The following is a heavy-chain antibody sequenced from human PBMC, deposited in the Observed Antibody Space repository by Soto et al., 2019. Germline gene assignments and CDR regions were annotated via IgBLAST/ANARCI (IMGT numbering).Heavy chain of an antibody. J-gene: IGHJ5*02. CDR3: ARGGRGLTTIFGVVNWFDP. CDR2: INSDGSST. V-gene: IGHV3-74*01. D-gene: IGHD3-3*01. CDR1: GFTFSSYW. Sequence: GGSPRLSCAASGFTFSSYWMHWVRQAQGKGLGWVSRINSDGSSTSYADSVKGRFTISRDNAKNTLYLQMNSLRAEDTAVYYCARGGRGLTTIFGVVNWFDPWGQGTLVTVSS.